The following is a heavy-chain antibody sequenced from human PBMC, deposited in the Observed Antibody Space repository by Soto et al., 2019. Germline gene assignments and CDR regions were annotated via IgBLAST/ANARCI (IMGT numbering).Heavy chain of an antibody. Sequence: GGSLRLSCAASGSTFTRYSMNWVRQAPGKGLEWVSSISSTTNYIYYADSMKGRFTVSRDNAKNSVYLEMNSLSAEDTAVYYCARRSAGSFDPCGQGTLVTVSS. J-gene: IGHJ5*02. CDR1: GSTFTRYS. CDR2: ISSTTNYI. D-gene: IGHD2-15*01. V-gene: IGHV3-21*01. CDR3: ARRSAGSFDP.